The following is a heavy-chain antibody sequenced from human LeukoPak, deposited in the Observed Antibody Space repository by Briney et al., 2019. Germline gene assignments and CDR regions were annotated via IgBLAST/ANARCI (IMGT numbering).Heavy chain of an antibody. CDR2: IWYDGSDR. Sequence: GGSLRLSCAASGFTFSNYGMNWVRQAPGKGLEWVAVIWYDGSDRYYADSVKGRFTISRDNSRDTLYLQMNSLRAEDTAVYYCARGYSYGELNWFDPWGQGTLVTVSS. J-gene: IGHJ5*02. CDR3: ARGYSYGELNWFDP. V-gene: IGHV3-33*01. D-gene: IGHD5-18*01. CDR1: GFTFSNYG.